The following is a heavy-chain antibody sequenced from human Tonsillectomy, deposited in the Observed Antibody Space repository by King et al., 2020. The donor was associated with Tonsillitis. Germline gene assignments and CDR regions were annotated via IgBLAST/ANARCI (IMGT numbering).Heavy chain of an antibody. V-gene: IGHV3-15*01. Sequence: QLVQSGGGLVKPGGSLRLSCAASGFTFSNAWMSWVRQAPGKGLEWVGRIKSKTDVGTTDYAAPVKGRFTISRDDSKNTLYLQMNSLKTEDTAVYYCTTHALGGNSVYDYWGQGTLVTVSS. CDR3: TTHALGGNSVYDY. J-gene: IGHJ4*02. CDR1: GFTFSNAW. D-gene: IGHD4-23*01. CDR2: IKSKTDVGTT.